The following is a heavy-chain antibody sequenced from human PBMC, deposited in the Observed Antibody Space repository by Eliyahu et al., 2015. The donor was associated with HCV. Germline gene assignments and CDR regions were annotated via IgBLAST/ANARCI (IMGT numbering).Heavy chain of an antibody. D-gene: IGHD2-15*01. J-gene: IGHJ4*02. CDR3: ARDRDSGGWFQFDF. CDR1: GFTVSNNY. CDR2: IYSGGGA. V-gene: IGHV3-53*02. Sequence: EVQLVETGGGLIQPGGSLRLSCTASGFTVSNNYMSWVRQAPGKGLEWVSVIYSGGGAFYADSVKGRFTISRDNSKNTLYLQMNSLRADDTAVYYCARDRDSGGWFQFDFWGQGTLVTVSS.